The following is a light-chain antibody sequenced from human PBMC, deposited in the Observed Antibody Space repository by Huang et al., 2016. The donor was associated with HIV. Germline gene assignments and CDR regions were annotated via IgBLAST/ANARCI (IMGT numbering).Light chain of an antibody. CDR2: GAS. J-gene: IGKJ2*01. Sequence: EIVLTQSPGTLSLSPGERANLYCRASQSVSSNYLAWYQQKGGQAPKLLVYGASNRATGIPDRFSVSASGTDFTLTITRLEPEDCAVYYCQYYGSSPYTFGQGTKLEIK. CDR1: QSVSSNY. V-gene: IGKV3-20*01. CDR3: QYYGSSPYT.